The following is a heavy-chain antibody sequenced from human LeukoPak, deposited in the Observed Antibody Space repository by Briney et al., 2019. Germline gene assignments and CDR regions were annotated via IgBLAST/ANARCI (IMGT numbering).Heavy chain of an antibody. V-gene: IGHV3-7*04. J-gene: IGHJ4*02. Sequence: GGSLRLSCVASGFTFISYWMTWVRQAPGKGLEWVAQVSQDGTESYSVDSVRGRFTISRDNAKNSVYLQMNSLRPEDTAVYYCARDSTGTVFDLWGQGTLVTVSS. CDR3: ARDSTGTVFDL. CDR2: VSQDGTES. CDR1: GFTFISYW. D-gene: IGHD1-1*01.